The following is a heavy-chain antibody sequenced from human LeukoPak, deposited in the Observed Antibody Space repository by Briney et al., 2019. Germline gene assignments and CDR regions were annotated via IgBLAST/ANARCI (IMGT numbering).Heavy chain of an antibody. D-gene: IGHD4-17*01. CDR3: ARVSKLEYGDQVRSYRHLDL. Sequence: PGGSLRLSCAASGFTFSSYWMHWVRQAPGKGLVWVSRINSDGSSTSYADSVKGRFTISRDNAKNSLYLQMNSLRVEDTTVYYCARVSKLEYGDQVRSYRHLDLWGRGTLVTVSS. CDR1: GFTFSSYW. J-gene: IGHJ2*01. CDR2: INSDGSST. V-gene: IGHV3-74*01.